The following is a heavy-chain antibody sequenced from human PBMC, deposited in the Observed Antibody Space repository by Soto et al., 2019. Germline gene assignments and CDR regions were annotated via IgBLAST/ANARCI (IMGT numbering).Heavy chain of an antibody. V-gene: IGHV4-4*02. CDR2: IYHTGST. CDR1: GDSISSSNW. J-gene: IGHJ3*02. Sequence: QVQLQESGPGLVKPSGTLSLTCVVSGDSISSSNWWSWVRQPRGKGLEWIGKIYHTGSTNYNPSLKSRLTISADKSKNHVSLKLISVTAADTVVYYCARDNLVGHSYGNRIHALDNWGQGTTVTVSS. CDR3: ARDNLVGHSYGNRIHALDN. D-gene: IGHD5-18*01.